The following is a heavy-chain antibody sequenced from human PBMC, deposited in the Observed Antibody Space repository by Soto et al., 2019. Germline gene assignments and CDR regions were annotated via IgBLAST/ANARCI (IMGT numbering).Heavy chain of an antibody. Sequence: EVQLVESGGGLVQPGGSLRLSCAASGFTFSSYDMHWIRQARGKGMEWVSAIGTAGDTYYPGSVKGRFTISRENAKNSLYLQMNSLRAGDTAVYYCARTHYGSGSYWFDYWGQGTLVTVSS. V-gene: IGHV3-13*01. CDR1: GFTFSSYD. CDR3: ARTHYGSGSYWFDY. CDR2: IGTAGDT. D-gene: IGHD3-10*01. J-gene: IGHJ4*02.